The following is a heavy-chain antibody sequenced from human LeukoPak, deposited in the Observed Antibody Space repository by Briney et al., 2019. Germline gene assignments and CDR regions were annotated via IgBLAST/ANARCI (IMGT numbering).Heavy chain of an antibody. J-gene: IGHJ3*02. CDR2: INPNSGGT. CDR1: GYTFTSYG. Sequence: ASVKVSCKASGYTFTSYGISWVRQAPGQGLEWMGWINPNSGGTNYAQKFQGRVTMTRDTSISTAYMELSRLRSDDTAVYYCARNSKYYYDSSGYLAAFDIWGQGTMVTVSS. D-gene: IGHD3-22*01. CDR3: ARNSKYYYDSSGYLAAFDI. V-gene: IGHV1-2*02.